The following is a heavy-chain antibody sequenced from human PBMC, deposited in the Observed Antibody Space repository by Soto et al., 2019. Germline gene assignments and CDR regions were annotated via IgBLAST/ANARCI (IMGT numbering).Heavy chain of an antibody. Sequence: EVQLVESGGGLVQPGGSLRLSCAASGFTFSSYSMNWVRQAPGKGLEWVSYISSSSSTIYYAGSVKGRFTISRDNAKNSLYLQMNSLRAEDTAVYYCAREGGYFDWLFKYYFDYWGQGTLVTVSS. CDR3: AREGGYFDWLFKYYFDY. V-gene: IGHV3-48*01. CDR1: GFTFSSYS. CDR2: ISSSSSTI. J-gene: IGHJ4*02. D-gene: IGHD3-9*01.